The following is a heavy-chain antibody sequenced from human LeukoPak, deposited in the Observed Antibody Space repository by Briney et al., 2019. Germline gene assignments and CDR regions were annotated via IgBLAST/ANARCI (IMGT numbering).Heavy chain of an antibody. CDR1: GGSFSGYY. J-gene: IGHJ5*02. Sequence: SETLSLTCAVYGGSFSGYYWSWIRQPPGKGLEWIGEINHSGSTNYNPSLKSRVTISVDTSKNQFSLKLSSVTAADTAVYYCARGVRGNYHGSGRYKNWFDPWGQGTLVTVSS. CDR2: INHSGST. V-gene: IGHV4-34*01. D-gene: IGHD3-10*01. CDR3: ARGVRGNYHGSGRYKNWFDP.